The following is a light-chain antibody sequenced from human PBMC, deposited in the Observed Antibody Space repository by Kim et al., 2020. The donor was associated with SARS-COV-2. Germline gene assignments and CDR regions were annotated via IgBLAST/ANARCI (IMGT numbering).Light chain of an antibody. V-gene: IGLV3-21*04. Sequence: SYELTQPPSVSVAPGMTAKITCGGNNLGSKSVHRYKQKPGQAPVLVIYYDDDRPSGIPERFSGSYSENSATLTISRVEAGDEAAYYSQVWDTSSDHWVFGGGTQLTVL. J-gene: IGLJ3*02. CDR2: YDD. CDR3: QVWDTSSDHWV. CDR1: NLGSKS.